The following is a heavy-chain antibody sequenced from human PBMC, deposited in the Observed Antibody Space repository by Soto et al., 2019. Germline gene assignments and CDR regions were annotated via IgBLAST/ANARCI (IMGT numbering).Heavy chain of an antibody. Sequence: SVKVSCKASGGTFSSYAITWVRQAPGQGLEWMGGIIPIFGTANYAQKFQARVTITADESTSTAYMELSSLRSEDTAVYYCARKPNNYGSPLPVWFDPWGQGTLVTVSS. CDR3: ARKPNNYGSPLPVWFDP. D-gene: IGHD3-10*01. CDR1: GGTFSSYA. CDR2: IIPIFGTA. J-gene: IGHJ5*02. V-gene: IGHV1-69*13.